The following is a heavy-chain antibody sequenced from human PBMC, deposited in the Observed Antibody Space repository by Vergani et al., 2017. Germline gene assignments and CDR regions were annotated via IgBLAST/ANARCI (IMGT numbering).Heavy chain of an antibody. D-gene: IGHD3-10*01. CDR2: IHASGTK. CDR1: GASITSGSFY. Sequence: QVKLQESGPGLLKPSQTLSLTCTVSGASITSGSFYWSWIRQPAGKGLEWIGRIHASGTKNYNPSLRSRVTLSVDTSKNQLSLKMISMTAADTAVYYCVRDSWRSDLRGVYWFDTWGQGTLVSVSS. CDR3: VRDSWRSDLRGVYWFDT. V-gene: IGHV4-61*02. J-gene: IGHJ5*02.